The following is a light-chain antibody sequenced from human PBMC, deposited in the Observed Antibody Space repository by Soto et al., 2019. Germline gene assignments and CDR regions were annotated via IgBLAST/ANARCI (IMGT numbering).Light chain of an antibody. Sequence: QSALTQPASVSGSPGQSISISCTGASSDVGGYTYVSWYQQYPSKAPKLVIFEVSNRPSGISDRFSGSKSGNTASLTISGLQAEDEADYYCSSYTSTYTVLFGGGTQLTVL. V-gene: IGLV2-14*01. CDR1: SSDVGGYTY. CDR2: EVS. CDR3: SSYTSTYTVL. J-gene: IGLJ7*01.